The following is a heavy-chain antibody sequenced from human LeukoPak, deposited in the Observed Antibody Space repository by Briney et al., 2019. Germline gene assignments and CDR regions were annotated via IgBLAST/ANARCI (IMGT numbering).Heavy chain of an antibody. CDR3: ARGTVTTFGNYGMDV. J-gene: IGHJ6*02. CDR1: GDSISSGDCH. V-gene: IGHV4-30-4*01. CDR2: IYYSGST. Sequence: PSQTLSLTCTVSGDSISSGDCHWSWIRQPPGKGLTWIGYIYYSGSTYYNPSLKSRVTISVDTSKRQLSLKLSSVTAADTAVYYCARGTVTTFGNYGMDVWGQGTTVTVSS. D-gene: IGHD4-17*01.